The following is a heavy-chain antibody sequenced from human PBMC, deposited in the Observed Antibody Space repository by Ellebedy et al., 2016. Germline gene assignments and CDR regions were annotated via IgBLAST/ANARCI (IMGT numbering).Heavy chain of an antibody. CDR1: GGSFSGYY. V-gene: IGHV4-34*01. CDR3: ASLHDSRYDAFDI. CDR2: INHGGST. J-gene: IGHJ3*02. Sequence: SETLSLTCAVYGGSFSGYYWSWIRQPPGKGLEWIGEINHGGSTNYNPSLKSRVTISVDTSKNQFSLKLSSVTAADTAVYYCASLHDSRYDAFDIWGQGTTVTVSS. D-gene: IGHD3-22*01.